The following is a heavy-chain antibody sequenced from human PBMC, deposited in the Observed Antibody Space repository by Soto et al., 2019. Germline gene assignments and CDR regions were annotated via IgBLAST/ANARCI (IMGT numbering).Heavy chain of an antibody. D-gene: IGHD3-3*01. CDR1: GGSISSSSYY. J-gene: IGHJ3*02. CDR2: IYYSGST. CDR3: ARSFQPGDFWSGSHAFDI. V-gene: IGHV4-39*07. Sequence: SETLSLTCTVSGGSISSSSYYWGWIRQPPGKGLEWIGSIYYSGSTYYNPSLKSRVTISVDTSKNQFSLKLSSVTAADTAVYYCARSFQPGDFWSGSHAFDIWGQGTMVTVSS.